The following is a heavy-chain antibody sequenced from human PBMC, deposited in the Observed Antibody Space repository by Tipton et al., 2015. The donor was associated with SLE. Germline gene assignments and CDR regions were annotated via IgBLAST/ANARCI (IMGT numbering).Heavy chain of an antibody. Sequence: TLSLTCTVSGGSISSGSYYWSWIRQPAGKGLEWIGYIYVGGGTHYNPSLKTRVTISLDTSKNQFSLKLSSVTAADTAVYYCARVVGGYDSYYYYMDVWGKGTTVTVSS. V-gene: IGHV4-61*09. CDR2: IYVGGGT. J-gene: IGHJ6*03. D-gene: IGHD5-12*01. CDR3: ARVVGGYDSYYYYMDV. CDR1: GGSISSGSYY.